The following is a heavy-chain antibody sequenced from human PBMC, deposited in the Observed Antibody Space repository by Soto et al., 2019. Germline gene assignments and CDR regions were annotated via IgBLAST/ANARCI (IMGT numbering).Heavy chain of an antibody. CDR1: GGSFSGYY. V-gene: IGHV4-34*01. CDR3: ARGPRITIFGVVNRLDY. CDR2: INHSGST. Sequence: SETLSLTCAVYGGSFSGYYWSWIRQPPGKGLEWIGEINHSGSTNYNPSLKSRVTISVGTSKNQFSLKLSSVTAADTAVYYCARGPRITIFGVVNRLDYWGQGTLVTVSS. D-gene: IGHD3-3*01. J-gene: IGHJ4*02.